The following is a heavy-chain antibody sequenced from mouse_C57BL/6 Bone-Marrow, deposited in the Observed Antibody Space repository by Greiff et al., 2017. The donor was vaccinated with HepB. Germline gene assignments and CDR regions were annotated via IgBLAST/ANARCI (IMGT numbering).Heavy chain of an antibody. CDR2: INPNNGGT. CDR1: GYTFTDYY. J-gene: IGHJ2*01. D-gene: IGHD2-1*01. CDR3: AREGYGTPDY. V-gene: IGHV1-26*01. Sequence: EVQLQQSGPELVKPGASVKISCKASGYTFTDYYMNWVKQSHGKSLEWIGDINPNNGGTSYNQKFKGKATLTVDKSSSTAYMELRSLTSEDSAVYYCAREGYGTPDYWGQGTTLTVSS.